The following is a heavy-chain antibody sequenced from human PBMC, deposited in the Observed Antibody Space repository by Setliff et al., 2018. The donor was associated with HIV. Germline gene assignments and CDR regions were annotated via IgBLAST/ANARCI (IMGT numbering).Heavy chain of an antibody. V-gene: IGHV4-61*10. Sequence: KTSETLSLTCSVSGVSISSSNYYWSWIRQPAGKGLEWIGYIYNNGRTNYNPSLKSRVTISVDTSKNQFSLKLSSVTAADTAVYYCARGQPQGGGTYWSAFDIWGQGTMVTVSS. CDR3: ARGQPQGGGTYWSAFDI. CDR1: GVSISSSNYY. CDR2: IYNNGRT. D-gene: IGHD1-26*01. J-gene: IGHJ3*02.